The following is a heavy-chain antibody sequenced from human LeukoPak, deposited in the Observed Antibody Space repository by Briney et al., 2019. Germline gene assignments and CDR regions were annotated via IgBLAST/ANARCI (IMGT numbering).Heavy chain of an antibody. D-gene: IGHD6-6*01. CDR3: AKGSGAARPYYLDY. Sequence: PGRSLRLSCAASGFTFSSYAIHWVRQAPGKGLEWVTVISYDGNTKYYADSVKGRFTISRDSSTSTLFLQMTSLTAEDTAVYYCAKGSGAARPYYLDYWGRGTLVTVPS. V-gene: IGHV3-30-3*01. CDR2: ISYDGNTK. CDR1: GFTFSSYA. J-gene: IGHJ4*02.